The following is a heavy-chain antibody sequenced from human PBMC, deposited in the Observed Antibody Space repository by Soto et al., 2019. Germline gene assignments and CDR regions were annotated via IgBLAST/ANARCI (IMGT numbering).Heavy chain of an antibody. Sequence: EVQLVESGGGLVKPGGSLRLSCAASGFTFSNAWMSWVRQAPGKGLEWVGRIKSKTDGGTTDYAAPVKGRFTISRDDSKNTLYLQMNSLKTEDTAVYYCTTRITIFGVVIIAFDYWGQGTLVTVSS. CDR3: TTRITIFGVVIIAFDY. V-gene: IGHV3-15*01. CDR2: IKSKTDGGTT. J-gene: IGHJ4*02. CDR1: GFTFSNAW. D-gene: IGHD3-3*01.